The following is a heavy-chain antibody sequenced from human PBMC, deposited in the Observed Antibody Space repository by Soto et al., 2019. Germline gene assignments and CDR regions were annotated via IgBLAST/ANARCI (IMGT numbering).Heavy chain of an antibody. D-gene: IGHD2-15*01. Sequence: GASVKVSCKASGYTFTGYYMHWVRQAPGQGLEWMGWINPNSGGTNYVQKFQGRVTMTRDTSISTAYMELSRLRSDDTAVYYCARDALLPPNWFDPWGQGTLVTVSS. CDR1: GYTFTGYY. J-gene: IGHJ5*02. CDR2: INPNSGGT. V-gene: IGHV1-2*02. CDR3: ARDALLPPNWFDP.